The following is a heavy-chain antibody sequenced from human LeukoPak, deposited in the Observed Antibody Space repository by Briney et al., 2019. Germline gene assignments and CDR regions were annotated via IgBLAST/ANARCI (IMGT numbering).Heavy chain of an antibody. Sequence: GGSLRLSCAASRFTFSTYWMSWPRQAPGKGLEWVANIKEDGSERYYGDSVKGRFSIYRDNARSLVFLQMNSLRVEDSAVYYCARDEVGGFFDFWGEGTLVTVSS. V-gene: IGHV3-7*01. CDR3: ARDEVGGFFDF. CDR2: IKEDGSER. CDR1: RFTFSTYW. D-gene: IGHD3-10*01. J-gene: IGHJ4*02.